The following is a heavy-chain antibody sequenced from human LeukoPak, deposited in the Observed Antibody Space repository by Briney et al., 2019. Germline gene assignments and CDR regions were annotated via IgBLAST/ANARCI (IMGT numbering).Heavy chain of an antibody. D-gene: IGHD4-23*01. Sequence: ASVKVSCKASGYTFTSYYMHWVRQAPGQGLEWMGIINPSGGSTSYAQKFRGRVTMTRGMSTSTDYMELSSLRSEDTAVYYCARDNSVEDTAWWFDPWGQGTLVTVSS. V-gene: IGHV1-46*01. J-gene: IGHJ5*02. CDR2: INPSGGST. CDR3: ARDNSVEDTAWWFDP. CDR1: GYTFTSYY.